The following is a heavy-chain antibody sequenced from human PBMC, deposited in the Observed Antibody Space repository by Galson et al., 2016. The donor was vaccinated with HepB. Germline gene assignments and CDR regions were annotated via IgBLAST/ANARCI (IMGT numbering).Heavy chain of an antibody. D-gene: IGHD3-22*01. CDR1: GYTFTTYG. CDR3: ARADYYVSSGYFGAFDI. V-gene: IGHV1-18*01. CDR2: ISAYNGNT. Sequence: SVKVSSKASGYTFTTYGITRVRQAPGQGLEWMGRISAYNGNTNYAQKLQGRVAMTTDTSTSTAYMELRSLRSDDKAVYFCARADYYVSSGYFGAFDIWGQGTMVTVSS. J-gene: IGHJ3*02.